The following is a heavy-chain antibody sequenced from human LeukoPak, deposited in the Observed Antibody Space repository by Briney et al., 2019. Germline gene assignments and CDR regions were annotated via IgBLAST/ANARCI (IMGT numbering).Heavy chain of an antibody. J-gene: IGHJ4*02. CDR1: GYTFTGYY. CDR2: INPNSGGT. CDR3: ARQYYDILTGYYNYFDY. Sequence: ASVKVSCKASGYTFTGYYMHWVRQAPGQGLEWMGWINPNSGGTNYAQKFQGRVTMTRDTSISTAYMELSSLRSEDTAVYYCARQYYDILTGYYNYFDYWGQGTLVTVSS. V-gene: IGHV1-2*02. D-gene: IGHD3-9*01.